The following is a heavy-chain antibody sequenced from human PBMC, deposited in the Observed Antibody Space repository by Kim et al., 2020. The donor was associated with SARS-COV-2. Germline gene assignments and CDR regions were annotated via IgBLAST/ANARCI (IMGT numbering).Heavy chain of an antibody. CDR2: K. V-gene: IGHV3-30*02. Sequence: KYYADSGKGRCTTSRDNSKNTLYLQRNSLRAEDTAVYYWAKDGSGSYFDYWGQGTLVTVSS. J-gene: IGHJ4*02. CDR3: AKDGSGSYFDY. D-gene: IGHD1-26*01.